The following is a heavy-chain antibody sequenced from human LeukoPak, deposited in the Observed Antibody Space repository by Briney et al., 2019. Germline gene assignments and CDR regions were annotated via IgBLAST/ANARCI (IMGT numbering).Heavy chain of an antibody. CDR2: IYASGST. V-gene: IGHV4-4*07. D-gene: IGHD2-15*01. J-gene: IGHJ3*02. Sequence: SETLSLTCTVSGGSISSYYWSWIRQPAGKGLEWIGRIYASGSTNYNPSLKSRVTMSVDTSKNQFSLKLSSVTAADTAVYYCARERYCSGGSCYPDAFDIWGQGTMVTVSS. CDR1: GGSISSYY. CDR3: ARERYCSGGSCYPDAFDI.